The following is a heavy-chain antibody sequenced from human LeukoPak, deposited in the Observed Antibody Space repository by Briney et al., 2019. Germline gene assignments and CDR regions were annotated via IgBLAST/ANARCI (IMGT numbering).Heavy chain of an antibody. V-gene: IGHV3-23*01. Sequence: GGSLRLSCAASGFTFSDYAMSWVRQAPGKGLEWVSAISGTGGSTWYADSVKGRVTISRDNSKNTLYLQMNSLRAEDTAVYYCAKDGGRYCSGGSCYWGDAFDIWGQGTMGTVSS. J-gene: IGHJ3*02. CDR2: ISGTGGST. CDR3: AKDGGRYCSGGSCYWGDAFDI. CDR1: GFTFSDYA. D-gene: IGHD2-15*01.